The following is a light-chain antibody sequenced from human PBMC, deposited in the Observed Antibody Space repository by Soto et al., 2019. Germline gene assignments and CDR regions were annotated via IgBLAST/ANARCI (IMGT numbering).Light chain of an antibody. V-gene: IGLV2-14*01. CDR3: SSYTSSRTVV. J-gene: IGLJ2*01. CDR2: EVS. Sequence: QSALTQPASVSGSPGQSITITCTGTSSDVGGYNYVSWYQQRPGKAPKLMIYEVSNRPSGVSNRFSGSKSGNTASLTISGLQAEDEADYYCSSYTSSRTVVFGGGTKLTVL. CDR1: SSDVGGYNY.